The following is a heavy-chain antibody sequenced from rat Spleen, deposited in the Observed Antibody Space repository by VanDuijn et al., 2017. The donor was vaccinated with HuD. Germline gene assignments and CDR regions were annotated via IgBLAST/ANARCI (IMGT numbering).Heavy chain of an antibody. CDR2: ISPSGDSL. J-gene: IGHJ4*01. Sequence: EVQLVESGGGLVQPGRSLKLSCVVSGFTFSNYGMHWIRQAPTKGLEWVASISPSGDSLYYRDSVKGRFTISRDNAKSTLYLQMDSLRSEDTATHYCATDGYYDGTYYSVYAMDAWGQGASVTVSS. D-gene: IGHD1-12*02. CDR3: ATDGYYDGTYYSVYAMDA. V-gene: IGHV5-19*01. CDR1: GFTFSNYG.